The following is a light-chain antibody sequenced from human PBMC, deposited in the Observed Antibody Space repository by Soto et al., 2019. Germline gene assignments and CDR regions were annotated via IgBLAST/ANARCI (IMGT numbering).Light chain of an antibody. V-gene: IGLV2-14*03. J-gene: IGLJ1*01. CDR2: DVS. CDR1: SSDVGGYNY. Sequence: QSALTQPASVSGSPGQSITISCTGTSSDVGGYNYVSWYQQHPGKAPKLMIYDVSDRPSGISIRFSASKSGNTASLTIFGLQAEDEADYYCCSYTSSSTPWVFGTGTKVTVL. CDR3: CSYTSSSTPWV.